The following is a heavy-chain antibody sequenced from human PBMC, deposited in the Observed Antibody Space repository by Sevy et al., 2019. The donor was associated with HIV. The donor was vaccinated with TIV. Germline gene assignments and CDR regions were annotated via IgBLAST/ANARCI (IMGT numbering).Heavy chain of an antibody. J-gene: IGHJ2*01. D-gene: IGHD4-4*01. Sequence: GGSLRLSCAASGFTFSNYWMHWVRQAPGKGLVWVSRIKYAGNNTDYADFVRGRFTMSRDNAKHTLYLYLSDLSADDTAVYYCSSRRQQVTSASSYYWYFDLWGRGTLVTVSS. CDR2: IKYAGNNT. CDR1: GFTFSNYW. V-gene: IGHV3-74*01. CDR3: SSRRQQVTSASSYYWYFDL.